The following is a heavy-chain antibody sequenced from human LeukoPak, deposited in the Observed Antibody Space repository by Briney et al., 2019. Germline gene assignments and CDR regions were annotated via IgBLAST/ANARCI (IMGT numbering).Heavy chain of an antibody. CDR2: IYYSGST. D-gene: IGHD3-16*02. V-gene: IGHV4-59*12. J-gene: IGHJ4*02. CDR3: ARDSITFGGVIVQDY. Sequence: PSETLSLTCTVSGGSISSYYWSWIRQPPGKGLEWIGYIYYSGSTNYNPSLKSRVTISVDTSKNQFSLKLSSVTAADTAVYYCARDSITFGGVIVQDYWGQGTLVTVSS. CDR1: GGSISSYY.